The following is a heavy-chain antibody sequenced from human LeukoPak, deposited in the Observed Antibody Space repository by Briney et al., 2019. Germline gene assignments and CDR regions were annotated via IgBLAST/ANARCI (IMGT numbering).Heavy chain of an antibody. D-gene: IGHD5-18*01. CDR1: GFTFSIYW. V-gene: IGHV3-21*01. J-gene: IGHJ5*02. Sequence: GGSLRLSCAASGFTFSIYWMNWVRQAPGKGLEWVSSITSSSDYIYYADSVKGRFTISRDNAENSLHLQMNSLRADDTAVYYCAREFKSGYGMWAWGQGTLVTVSS. CDR2: ITSSSDYI. CDR3: AREFKSGYGMWA.